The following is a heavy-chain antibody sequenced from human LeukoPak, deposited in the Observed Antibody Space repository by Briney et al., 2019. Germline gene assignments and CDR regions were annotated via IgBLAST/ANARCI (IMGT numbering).Heavy chain of an antibody. J-gene: IGHJ4*02. Sequence: SETLSLTCAVYGGSFSGYYWSWIRQPPGKGLEWIGEITYSGSIYYNPSLKSRVTISVDTSKNQFSLKLNSVTAADTAVYYCARDLMTWGQGTLVTVSS. CDR1: GGSFSGYY. V-gene: IGHV4-34*01. CDR2: ITYSGSI. CDR3: ARDLMT.